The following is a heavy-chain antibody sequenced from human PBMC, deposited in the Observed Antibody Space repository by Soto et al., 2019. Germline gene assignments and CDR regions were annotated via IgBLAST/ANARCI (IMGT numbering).Heavy chain of an antibody. CDR3: ARSGTAMVLVDY. J-gene: IGHJ4*02. Sequence: LSLTCTVSGGSISSYFWSWIRQPPGKGLEWIGYIYYSGSTNYNPSLKSRVTISVDTSKNQFSLKLSSVTAADTAVYYCARSGTAMVLVDYWGQGTLVTVSS. D-gene: IGHD5-18*01. V-gene: IGHV4-59*01. CDR2: IYYSGST. CDR1: GGSISSYF.